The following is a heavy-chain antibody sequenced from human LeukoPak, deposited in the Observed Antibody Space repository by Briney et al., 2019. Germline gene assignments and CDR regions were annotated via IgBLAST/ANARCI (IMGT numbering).Heavy chain of an antibody. CDR3: ARGDEGLTIFGVVPPPY. CDR1: GFTFSSYS. V-gene: IGHV3-21*01. J-gene: IGHJ4*02. Sequence: GGSLRLSCAASGFTFSSYSMNWVRQAPGKGLEWVSSISSSSSYIYYADSVKGRFTISRDNAKNSLYLQMNSLRAEDTAVYYCARGDEGLTIFGVVPPPYWGQGTLVTVSS. CDR2: ISSSSSYI. D-gene: IGHD3-3*01.